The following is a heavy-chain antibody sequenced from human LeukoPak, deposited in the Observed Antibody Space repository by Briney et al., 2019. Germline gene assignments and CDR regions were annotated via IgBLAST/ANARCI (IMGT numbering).Heavy chain of an antibody. CDR2: VSASGGST. Sequence: PGGSLRLSCAASGFTFSSYAMSWVRQAPGKGLEWVSTVSASGGSTYYADSVKGRFTISRDNSKDTLYLQMNSLRAEDTAVYYCASLSYSSGWYFGYWGQGTLVTVSS. D-gene: IGHD6-19*01. CDR1: GFTFSSYA. V-gene: IGHV3-23*01. J-gene: IGHJ4*02. CDR3: ASLSYSSGWYFGY.